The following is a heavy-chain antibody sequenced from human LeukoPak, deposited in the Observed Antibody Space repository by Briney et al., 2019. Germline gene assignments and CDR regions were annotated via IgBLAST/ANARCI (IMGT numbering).Heavy chain of an antibody. Sequence: GASVKVSCKASGYTFTGYYMHWVRQAPGQGLEWMGWINPNSGGTNYAQKFQGRVTTTRDTSISTAYMELSRLRSDDTAVYYCAREDTAMVQYYFDYWGQGTLVTVSS. J-gene: IGHJ4*02. CDR2: INPNSGGT. CDR1: GYTFTGYY. V-gene: IGHV1-2*02. D-gene: IGHD5-18*01. CDR3: AREDTAMVQYYFDY.